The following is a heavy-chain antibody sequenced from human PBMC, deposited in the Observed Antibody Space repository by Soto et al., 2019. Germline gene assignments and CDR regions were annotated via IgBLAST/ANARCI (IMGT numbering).Heavy chain of an antibody. CDR1: GGSISDLY. J-gene: IGHJ4*01. CDR2: GLRHEFV. D-gene: IGHD1-1*01. Sequence: QVQLQESGPGLVKPSETLSLTCTVSGGSISDLYLSWTRQPPGKGLEWIGYGLRHEFVGTNPSLTNRVTISVDMSKRQFSLRLNYVTADDTAVYYCVAGPDNAKSAYWGQGTLVTVSS. V-gene: IGHV4-59*11. CDR3: VAGPDNAKSAY.